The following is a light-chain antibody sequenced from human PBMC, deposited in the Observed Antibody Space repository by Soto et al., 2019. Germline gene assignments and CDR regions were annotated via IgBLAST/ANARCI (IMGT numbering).Light chain of an antibody. V-gene: IGLV2-14*01. J-gene: IGLJ2*01. CDR1: SSDVGGYNY. CDR2: DVS. Sequence: QSALTQPASVSGSPGQSITISCTGTSSDVGGYNYVSWYQQHPGKAPKLMIYDVSNRPSGVSNRFSGSKSGNTASLTISGLQAEDEADYYCSADTSSSKGVFGGGTKVTVL. CDR3: SADTSSSKGV.